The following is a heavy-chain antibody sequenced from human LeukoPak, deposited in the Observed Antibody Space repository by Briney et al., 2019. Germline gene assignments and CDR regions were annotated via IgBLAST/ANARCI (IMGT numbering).Heavy chain of an antibody. D-gene: IGHD3-10*01. CDR3: ARSGGSGSYRSYYYYYGMDV. CDR2: IYHSGIT. J-gene: IGHJ6*02. V-gene: IGHV4-38-2*02. CDR1: DYSISTGYY. Sequence: SETLSLTCSVADYSISTGYYWGWIRQPPGQGLEWIGSIYHSGITYYNPYNPSLKSRVTISVDTSNNQFSLRLSSVTAADTAMYYCARSGGSGSYRSYYYYYGMDVWGQGTTVTVSS.